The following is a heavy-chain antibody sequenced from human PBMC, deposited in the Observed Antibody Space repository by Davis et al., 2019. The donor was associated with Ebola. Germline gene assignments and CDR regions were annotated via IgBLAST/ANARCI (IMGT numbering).Heavy chain of an antibody. V-gene: IGHV4-59*08. CDR3: ARMFCSSGNCYPDY. CDR2: IYYSGST. D-gene: IGHD2-15*01. J-gene: IGHJ4*02. CDR1: GGSISSYY. Sequence: PSETLSLTCTVSGGSISSYYWSWIRQPPGKGLEWIGYIYYSGSTNYNPSLKSRVTISVDTSKNQFSLKLSSVTAADTAVYYCARMFCSSGNCYPDYWGQGTLVTVSS.